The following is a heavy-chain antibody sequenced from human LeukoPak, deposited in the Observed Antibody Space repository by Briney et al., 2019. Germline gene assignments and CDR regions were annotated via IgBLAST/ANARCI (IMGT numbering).Heavy chain of an antibody. CDR2: IIPIFGTA. J-gene: IGHJ5*02. D-gene: IGHD3-10*01. V-gene: IGHV1-69*05. CDR1: GGTFSSYA. CDR3: ATITTVRGVIGWFDP. Sequence: SVKVSCKASGGTFSSYAISWVRQAPGQGLEWMGRIIPIFGTANYAQKFQGRVTITTDESTSTAYMELSSLRSEDTAVYYCATITTVRGVIGWFDPWGQGTLVTVSS.